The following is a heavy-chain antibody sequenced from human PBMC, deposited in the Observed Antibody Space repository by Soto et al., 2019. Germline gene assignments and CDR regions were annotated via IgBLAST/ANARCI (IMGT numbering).Heavy chain of an antibody. D-gene: IGHD6-19*01. CDR1: GYTFTIYA. V-gene: IGHV1-3*01. J-gene: IGHJ4*02. Sequence: ASVKGSCKASGYTFTIYARRWVRQTNGQRLEWMGWINAGNGNTKYSQKFQGRVTIARDTSASTAYMELSSLRSEDTAVYYCARERAIAVAGTAYYWGQGTLVTVSS. CDR3: ARERAIAVAGTAYY. CDR2: INAGNGNT.